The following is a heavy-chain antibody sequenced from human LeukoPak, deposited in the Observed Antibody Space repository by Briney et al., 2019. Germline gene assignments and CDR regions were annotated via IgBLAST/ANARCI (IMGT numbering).Heavy chain of an antibody. J-gene: IGHJ4*02. V-gene: IGHV3-74*01. CDR2: ISPTGSTT. Sequence: GGSLRLSCAASGFSFSGHWMHWARQLPGKGLVWVSRISPTGSTTSYADSVKGRFTVSRDNAKNTLYLQVNNLRAEDTAEYYCARGPSSNWSGLDFWGQGTLLTVSS. CDR1: GFSFSGHW. CDR3: ARGPSSNWSGLDF. D-gene: IGHD6-13*01.